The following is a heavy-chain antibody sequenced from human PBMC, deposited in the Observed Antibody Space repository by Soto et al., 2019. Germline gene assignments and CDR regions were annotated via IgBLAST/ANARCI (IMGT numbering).Heavy chain of an antibody. CDR1: GFTFSSYA. V-gene: IGHV3-23*01. Sequence: PGGSLRLSCAASGFTFSSYAMSWVRQAPGKGLEWVSAISGSGGSTYYADSVKGRFTIPRDNSKNTLYLQMNSLRAEDPAVSYCANLHTSNWFDPWGQGTLVTVSS. D-gene: IGHD2-21*01. CDR2: ISGSGGST. CDR3: ANLHTSNWFDP. J-gene: IGHJ5*02.